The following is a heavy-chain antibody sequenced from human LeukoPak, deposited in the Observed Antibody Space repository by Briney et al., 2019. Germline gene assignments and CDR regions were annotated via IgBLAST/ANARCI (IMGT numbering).Heavy chain of an antibody. CDR3: AKEHYDSSGYYYRYFQH. J-gene: IGHJ1*01. D-gene: IGHD3-22*01. V-gene: IGHV3-23*01. CDR2: ISGSGGST. CDR1: GFSFSNYA. Sequence: GGSLRLSCAASGFSFSNYAMNWVRQAPGKGLEWVSVISGSGGSTYYADSVKGRFTISRDNSKNTLYLEMNGLRAEDTAVYYCAKEHYDSSGYYYRYFQHWGQGTLVSVSS.